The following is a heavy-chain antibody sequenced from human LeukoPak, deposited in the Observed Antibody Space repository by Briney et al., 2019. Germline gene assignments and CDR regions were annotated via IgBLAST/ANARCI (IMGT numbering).Heavy chain of an antibody. Sequence: GGSLRLSRAASGFTFSSYAMHWVRQAPGKGLEWVAVISYDESNKYYADSVKGRFTISRDNSKNTLYLQMNSLRAEDTAVYYCARDSLGRAALDYWGQGTLVTVSS. CDR2: ISYDESNK. D-gene: IGHD7-27*01. CDR3: ARDSLGRAALDY. V-gene: IGHV3-30-3*01. CDR1: GFTFSSYA. J-gene: IGHJ4*02.